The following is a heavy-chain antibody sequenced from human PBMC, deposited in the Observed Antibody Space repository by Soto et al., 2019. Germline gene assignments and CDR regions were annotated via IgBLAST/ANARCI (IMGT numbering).Heavy chain of an antibody. V-gene: IGHV1-46*01. J-gene: IGHJ6*02. CDR2: INPGGGRT. Sequence: ASVKVSCKSSGYTFINYYVHWVRQAPGQGLEWMGMINPGGGRTTYPQKFQGRVTMTRDTSTSTVYVELSSLRSDDTAVFYCAREKASTSLLTHYYYAMDVWGQGTPVTVSS. CDR3: AREKASTSLLTHYYYAMDV. CDR1: GYTFINYY.